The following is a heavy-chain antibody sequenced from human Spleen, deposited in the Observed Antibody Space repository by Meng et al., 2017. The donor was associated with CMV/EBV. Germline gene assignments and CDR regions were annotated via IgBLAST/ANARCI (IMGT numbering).Heavy chain of an antibody. J-gene: IGHJ6*02. CDR3: AKQTYWGSGAMDV. Sequence: GESLKISCAASGFTFSSYSMNWVRQAPGKGLEWVSSISSSSSYIYYADSVKGRFTISRDNAKNSLYLQMNSLRAEDTAVYYCAKQTYWGSGAMDVWGQGTTVTVSS. CDR2: ISSSSSYI. D-gene: IGHD7-27*01. CDR1: GFTFSSYS. V-gene: IGHV3-21*04.